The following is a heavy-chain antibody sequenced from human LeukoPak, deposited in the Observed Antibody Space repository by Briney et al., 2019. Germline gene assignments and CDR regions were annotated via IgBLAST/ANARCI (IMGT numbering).Heavy chain of an antibody. V-gene: IGHV4-39*07. D-gene: IGHD2-8*01. CDR2: IYYSGST. CDR3: ARGRIRRYCTNGVCSPSHFDY. CDR1: GGSISSSSYY. J-gene: IGHJ4*02. Sequence: SETLSLTCTVSGGSISSSSYYWGWIRQPPGKGLEWIGSIYYSGSTYYNPSLKSRVTISVDTSKNQFSLKLSSVTAADTAVYYCARGRIRRYCTNGVCSPSHFDYWGQGTLVTVPS.